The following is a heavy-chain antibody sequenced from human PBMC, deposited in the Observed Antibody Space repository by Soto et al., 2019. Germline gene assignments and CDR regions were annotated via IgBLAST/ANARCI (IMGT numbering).Heavy chain of an antibody. Sequence: QITLKESGPTLVKPTQTLTLTCTFSGFSLTTSGRGVGWIRQPPGKALEWLALFFWGDDKRYSPSLKTRLTISKDTSTNQVVLTMTNMGPEDTATYYCAHRLATMDAFAVWGQGTVVTVSS. D-gene: IGHD1-1*01. CDR3: AHRLATMDAFAV. CDR1: GFSLTTSGRG. V-gene: IGHV2-5*02. J-gene: IGHJ3*01. CDR2: FFWGDDK.